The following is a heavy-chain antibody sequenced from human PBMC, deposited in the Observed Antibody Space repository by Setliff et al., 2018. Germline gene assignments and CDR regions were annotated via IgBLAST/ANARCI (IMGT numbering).Heavy chain of an antibody. D-gene: IGHD1-26*01. V-gene: IGHV4-39*07. Sequence: SETLSLTCTVSGGSISSSSYYWGWIRQPPGKGLEWIGSTYYRGTTNYNSSLKGRVTISIDMSKNQFSLKLSSATAADTAVYFCAAVGIDAGGGWFDPWGHGIPVTVSS. CDR1: GGSISSSSYY. J-gene: IGHJ5*02. CDR3: AAVGIDAGGGWFDP. CDR2: TYYRGTT.